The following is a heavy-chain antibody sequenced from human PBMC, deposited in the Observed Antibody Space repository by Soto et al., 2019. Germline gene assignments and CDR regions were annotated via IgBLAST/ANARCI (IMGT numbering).Heavy chain of an antibody. CDR2: IYYSGST. V-gene: IGHV4-59*01. CDR3: ARSYRRYCSGGSCYSYYYYYMDV. J-gene: IGHJ6*03. D-gene: IGHD2-15*01. Sequence: TSETLSLTCTVSGGSISGYYWSWIRQPPGKGLEWIGYIYYSGSTNYNPSLKSRVTISVDTSKNQFSLKLSSVTAADTAVYYCARSYRRYCSGGSCYSYYYYYMDVWGKGTTVTVSS. CDR1: GGSISGYY.